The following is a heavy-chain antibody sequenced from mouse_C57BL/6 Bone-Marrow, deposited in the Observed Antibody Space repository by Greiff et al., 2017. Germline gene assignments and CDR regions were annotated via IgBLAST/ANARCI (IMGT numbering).Heavy chain of an antibody. V-gene: IGHV1-85*01. J-gene: IGHJ2*01. Sequence: QVQLQQSGPELVKPGASVKLSCKASGYTFTSYDINWVKQRPGQGLEWIGWIYPRDGSTKYNEKFKGKATLTVDTSSSTAYMELHSLTSEDSAVYFCARSGGITTVVDPFDYWGQGTTLTVSS. CDR2: IYPRDGST. CDR3: ARSGGITTVVDPFDY. CDR1: GYTFTSYD. D-gene: IGHD1-1*01.